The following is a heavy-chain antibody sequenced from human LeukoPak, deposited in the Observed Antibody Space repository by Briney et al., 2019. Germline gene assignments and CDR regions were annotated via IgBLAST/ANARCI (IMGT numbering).Heavy chain of an antibody. V-gene: IGHV4-34*01. CDR3: VRVDNGGNYFDY. D-gene: IGHD4-23*01. J-gene: IGHJ4*02. Sequence: SETLSLTCAVYGGSFSGYYWSWIRQPPGKGLEWIGEINHSGSTNYNPSLKSRVTISVDTSKNQFSLRLSSVTAADTAVYYCVRVDNGGNYFDYWGQGTLVTVSS. CDR1: GGSFSGYY. CDR2: INHSGST.